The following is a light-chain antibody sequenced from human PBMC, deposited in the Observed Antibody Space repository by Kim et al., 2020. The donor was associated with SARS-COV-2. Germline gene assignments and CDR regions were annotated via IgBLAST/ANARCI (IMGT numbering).Light chain of an antibody. CDR2: KAS. CDR3: QQYNSYWT. V-gene: IGKV1-5*03. Sequence: DIQMTQSPSTLSASVGDRVTITCRASQSISSWLAWYQQKPGKAPNLLIYKASSLQSGVPSRFSASGSGTEFTLTISSLQPDDFATYYCQQYNSYWTFGQGTKVDIK. CDR1: QSISSW. J-gene: IGKJ1*01.